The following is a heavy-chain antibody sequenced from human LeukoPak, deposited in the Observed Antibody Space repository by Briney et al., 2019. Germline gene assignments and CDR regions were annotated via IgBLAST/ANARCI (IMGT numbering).Heavy chain of an antibody. Sequence: PSETLSLTCTVSGGSISSSSYYWGWIRQPPGKGLEWIGSIYYSGSTYYNPSLKSRVTISVDTSKNQFSLKLSSVTAADTAVYYCARHTDSVDYDFWSGYSSGRAIDYWGQGTLVTVSS. V-gene: IGHV4-39*01. CDR2: IYYSGST. J-gene: IGHJ4*02. D-gene: IGHD3-3*01. CDR1: GGSISSSSYY. CDR3: ARHTDSVDYDFWSGYSSGRAIDY.